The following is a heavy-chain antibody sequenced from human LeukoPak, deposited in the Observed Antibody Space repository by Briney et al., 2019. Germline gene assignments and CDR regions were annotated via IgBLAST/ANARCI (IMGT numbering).Heavy chain of an antibody. CDR1: GFTFSSYS. CDR2: ISSSSSYI. D-gene: IGHD6-13*01. Sequence: PGGSLRLFCAASGFTFSSYSMNWVRQAPGKGLEWVSSISSSSSYIYYADSVKGRFTISRDNAKNSLYLQMNSLRAEDTAVYYCARTIAAAGEVDYWGQGTLVTVSS. CDR3: ARTIAAAGEVDY. V-gene: IGHV3-21*01. J-gene: IGHJ4*02.